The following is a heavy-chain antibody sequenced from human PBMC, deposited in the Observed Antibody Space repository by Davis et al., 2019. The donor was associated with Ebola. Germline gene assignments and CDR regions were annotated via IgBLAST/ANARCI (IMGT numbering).Heavy chain of an antibody. CDR1: GFTFSSYA. CDR2: ISSDGSNE. D-gene: IGHD3-10*01. V-gene: IGHV3-30*04. J-gene: IGHJ4*02. CDR3: ARVGSRGVITYHFDY. Sequence: GESLKISCAASGFTFSSYAMYWVRQAPGKGLEWVAVISSDGSNERYADSVKGRFSISRVNSKNTLYLQMNSLRAEDTAVYYCARVGSRGVITYHFDYWGQGTLVTVSS.